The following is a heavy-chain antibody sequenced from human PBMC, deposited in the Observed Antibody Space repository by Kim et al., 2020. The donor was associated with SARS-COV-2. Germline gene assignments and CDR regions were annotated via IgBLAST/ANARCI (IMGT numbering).Heavy chain of an antibody. V-gene: IGHV3-23*01. J-gene: IGHJ4*01. CDR1: GFTFSNYA. D-gene: IGHD2-15*01. CDR2: IKDDGGST. Sequence: GGSLRRSCAASGFTFSNYAMHWVRQAPGKGLEWVSSIKDDGGSTNYADSVKGRFTISRDNSKNTLYLQMNSLRAEDTALYYCARDADCSVGGFDSWDYGT. CDR3: ARDADCSVGGFDS.